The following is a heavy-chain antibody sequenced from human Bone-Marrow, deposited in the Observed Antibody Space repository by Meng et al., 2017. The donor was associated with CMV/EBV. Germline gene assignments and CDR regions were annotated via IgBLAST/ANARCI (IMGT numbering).Heavy chain of an antibody. Sequence: GGSLRLSCAASGFTFSSYGMHWVRQAPGKGLEWVAFIRYDGSNKYYADSVKGRFTISRDNSKNTLYLQMNSLRAEDTAVYYCAKDHRRVAAATKHRYYYYGMDVWGQGTTVTGYS. J-gene: IGHJ6*02. CDR2: IRYDGSNK. CDR1: GFTFSSYG. V-gene: IGHV3-30*02. D-gene: IGHD6-13*01. CDR3: AKDHRRVAAATKHRYYYYGMDV.